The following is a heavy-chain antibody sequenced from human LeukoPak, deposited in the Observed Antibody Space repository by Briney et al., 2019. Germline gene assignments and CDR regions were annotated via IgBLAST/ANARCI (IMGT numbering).Heavy chain of an antibody. V-gene: IGHV3-15*01. CDR3: TTDLRPTVTTG. CDR1: GFTFSNTR. CDR2: IKSKTDGGTT. J-gene: IGHJ4*02. Sequence: GSLRLSCPASGFTFSNTRMSWVRQPPGKGLEWVGRIKSKTDGGTTDYAAPVKGRFTISRDDSKNTLYLQMNSLKTDDTAVYHCTTDLRPTVTTGWGQGTLVTVSS. D-gene: IGHD4-17*01.